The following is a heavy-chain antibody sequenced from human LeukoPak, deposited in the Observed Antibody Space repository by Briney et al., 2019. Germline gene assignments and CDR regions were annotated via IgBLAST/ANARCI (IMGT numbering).Heavy chain of an antibody. CDR1: GGSFSGYY. J-gene: IGHJ4*02. V-gene: IGHV4-34*01. CDR3: ASYSASYPHFFDY. CDR2: INHGGST. Sequence: SETLSLTCAVYGGSFSGYYWSWIRQPPGKGLEWIGEINHGGSTNYNPSLKSRVTISGDTSKRQFSLELSSVTAADTAVYYCASYSASYPHFFDYWGQGTLVTVSS. D-gene: IGHD1-26*01.